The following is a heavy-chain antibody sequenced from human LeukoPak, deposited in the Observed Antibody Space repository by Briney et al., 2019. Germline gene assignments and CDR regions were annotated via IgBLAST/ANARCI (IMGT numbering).Heavy chain of an antibody. CDR2: IYYSGST. Sequence: SETLSLTCTVSGGSISSHYWSWIRQPPGKGLGWIGYIYYSGSTNYNPSLKSRVTISVDTSKNQFSLKLSSVTAADTAVYYCARDGNDFWSGYYYWGQGTLVTVSS. J-gene: IGHJ4*02. CDR1: GGSISSHY. D-gene: IGHD3-3*01. CDR3: ARDGNDFWSGYYY. V-gene: IGHV4-59*11.